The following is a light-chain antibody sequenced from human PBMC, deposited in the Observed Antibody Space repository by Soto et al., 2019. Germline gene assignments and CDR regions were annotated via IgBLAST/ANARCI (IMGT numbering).Light chain of an antibody. CDR1: QSVSSN. Sequence: IVMTHSPATLSVSPGERATLSCRASQSVSSNLAWYQQKPGQAPRLLVYGASTRATGIPARFSGSGSGTQFTLTISSLQPDDFATYYCQQYNSYPRTFGQGTKVDI. V-gene: IGKV3-15*01. J-gene: IGKJ1*01. CDR3: QQYNSYPRT. CDR2: GAS.